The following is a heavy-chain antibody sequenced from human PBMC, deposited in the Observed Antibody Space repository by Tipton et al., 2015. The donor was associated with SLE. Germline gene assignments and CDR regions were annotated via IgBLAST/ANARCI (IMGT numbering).Heavy chain of an antibody. CDR2: ISWNSATT. CDR3: AKAPLETRYYHIYIDV. V-gene: IGHV3-9*01. J-gene: IGHJ6*03. Sequence: RSLRLSCSASGCTFDDYPLPCVRQVPGQGLDWFSGISWNSATTAYADSVKGRFTISRDNVRNSLDLQMNSLRAEDTALYYCAKAPLETRYYHIYIDVWGKRTTVAV. CDR1: GCTFDDYP. D-gene: IGHD1-1*01.